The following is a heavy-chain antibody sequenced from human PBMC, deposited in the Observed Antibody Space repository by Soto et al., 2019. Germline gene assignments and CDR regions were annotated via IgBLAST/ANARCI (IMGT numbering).Heavy chain of an antibody. V-gene: IGHV4-34*01. J-gene: IGHJ4*02. Sequence: SETLSLTCAVYGGSFSGYYWSWIRQPPGKGLEWIGEINHSGSTNYNPSLKRRVTISVDTSKNQFSLKLSSVTAADTAVYYCARGLRYFDWLFDYWGQGTLVTVSS. CDR1: GGSFSGYY. D-gene: IGHD3-9*01. CDR2: INHSGST. CDR3: ARGLRYFDWLFDY.